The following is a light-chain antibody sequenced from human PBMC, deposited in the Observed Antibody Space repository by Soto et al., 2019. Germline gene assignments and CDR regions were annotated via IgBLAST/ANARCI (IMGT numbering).Light chain of an antibody. J-gene: IGKJ4*01. CDR3: QQYGGYPLT. V-gene: IGKV3-20*01. CDR2: SAS. CDR1: QSVSSNC. Sequence: DIVLTQSPGTLSLSPGERVTLSCRASQSVSSNCLAWYQKKPGQAPRLLIYSASTRATAVPGRFSGSGSGTDFTLTITRLEPDDFAVYYCQQYGGYPLTFGGGTKVDIK.